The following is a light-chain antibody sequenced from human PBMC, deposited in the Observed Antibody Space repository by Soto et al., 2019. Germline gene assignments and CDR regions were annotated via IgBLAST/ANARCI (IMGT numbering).Light chain of an antibody. CDR1: QSISSY. CDR3: QQSYSTPPA. Sequence: IQLTHSPSSLSAYVGDRVTITCRASQSISSYLNWYQQKPGKAPKLLIYAASSLQSGVPSRFSGSGSGTDFTLTISSLQPEDFATYYCQQSYSTPPAFGQGTRLEIK. CDR2: AAS. J-gene: IGKJ5*01. V-gene: IGKV1-39*01.